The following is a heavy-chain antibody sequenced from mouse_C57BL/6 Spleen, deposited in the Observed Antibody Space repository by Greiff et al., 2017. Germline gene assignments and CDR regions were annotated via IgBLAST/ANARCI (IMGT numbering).Heavy chain of an antibody. CDR3: ARHEDGNPALYDMDY. J-gene: IGHJ4*01. CDR1: GYTFTEYT. D-gene: IGHD2-1*01. Sequence: QVQLKQSGAELVKPGASVKLSCKASGYTFTEYTIHWVKQRSGQGLEWIGWFYPGSGSIKYNEKFKDKATFTADKSSSTVYMQLSRLTSEDSAVYFCARHEDGNPALYDMDYWGQGTSVTVSS. CDR2: FYPGSGSI. V-gene: IGHV1-62-2*01.